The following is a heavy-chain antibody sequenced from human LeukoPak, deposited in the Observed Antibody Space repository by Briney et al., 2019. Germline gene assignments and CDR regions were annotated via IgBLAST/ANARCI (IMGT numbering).Heavy chain of an antibody. Sequence: PGGSLRLSCAASGFTFSSYGMSWVRQAPGKGLEWVSAISGSGGSTYYADSVKGRFTISRDNSKNTLYLQMNSLRSDDTAVYYCARGGLLWFGEPMDVWGKGTMVTISS. CDR2: ISGSGGST. CDR3: ARGGLLWFGEPMDV. D-gene: IGHD3-10*01. CDR1: GFTFSSYG. V-gene: IGHV3-23*01. J-gene: IGHJ6*03.